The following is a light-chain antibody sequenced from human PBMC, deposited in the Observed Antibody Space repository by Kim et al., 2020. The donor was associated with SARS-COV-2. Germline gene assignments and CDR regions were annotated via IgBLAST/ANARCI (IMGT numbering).Light chain of an antibody. Sequence: QSVVTQPPSASGTPGQRVTVSCSGGSSNIGSNTVNWYQHLRGTAPKLLIYANNKRPSGVPDRFSGSKSGTSASLAISGLQSEDDADYYCAAWDDRLKGPVFGGGTQLTVL. CDR3: AAWDDRLKGPV. CDR2: ANN. J-gene: IGLJ2*01. V-gene: IGLV1-44*01. CDR1: SSNIGSNT.